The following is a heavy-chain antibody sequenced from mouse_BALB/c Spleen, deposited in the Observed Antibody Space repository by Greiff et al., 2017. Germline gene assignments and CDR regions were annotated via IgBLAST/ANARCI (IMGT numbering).Heavy chain of an antibody. CDR2: ISSGSSTI. J-gene: IGHJ3*01. Sequence: EVHLVESGGGLVQPGGSRKLSCAASGFTFSSFGMHWVRQAPEKGLEWVAYISSGSSTIYYADTVKGRFTISRDNPKNTLFLQMTSLRSEDTAMYYCAREGYYGSSYGFAYWGQGTLVTVSA. CDR1: GFTFSSFG. D-gene: IGHD1-1*01. V-gene: IGHV5-17*02. CDR3: AREGYYGSSYGFAY.